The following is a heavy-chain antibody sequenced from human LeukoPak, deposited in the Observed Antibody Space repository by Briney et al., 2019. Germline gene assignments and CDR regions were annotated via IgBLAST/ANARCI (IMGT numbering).Heavy chain of an antibody. J-gene: IGHJ4*02. Sequence: SSETLSLTCTVHGDYVNSGTYDWGWIRRPRGKGMEWIVNIYYRGSTDYQRYRKSQLTRTVDKSKNEFSQKVSSVTGAVSAGEYCARKPIVNSAWYYFDYWGQGTLVTVSS. CDR1: GDYVNSGTYD. CDR3: ARKPIVNSAWYYFDY. V-gene: IGHV4-39*07. CDR2: IYYRGST. D-gene: IGHD3-22*01.